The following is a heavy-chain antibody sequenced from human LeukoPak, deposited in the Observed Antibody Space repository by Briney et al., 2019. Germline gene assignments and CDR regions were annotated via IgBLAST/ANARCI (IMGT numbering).Heavy chain of an antibody. Sequence: PGGSLKLSCAASGFTFSSSDMHWVRQASGKGLEWVSGIGTAGDTYYADSVKGRFTISRENGQNSLYLQMNSLRAGDTAVYYCAREQGWYTSQRGAFDFWGQGTVVTVSS. V-gene: IGHV3-13*01. D-gene: IGHD6-19*01. J-gene: IGHJ3*01. CDR2: IGTAGDT. CDR1: GFTFSSSD. CDR3: AREQGWYTSQRGAFDF.